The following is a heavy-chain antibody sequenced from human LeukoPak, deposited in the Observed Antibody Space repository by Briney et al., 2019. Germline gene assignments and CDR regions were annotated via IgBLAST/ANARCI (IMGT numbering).Heavy chain of an antibody. Sequence: GGSLRLSCAASGVTFSSYWMSWVRLAPGKGLEWVANIKEDGSDKYYVDSVKGRFTISRDNAKNSLYLQMNSLRAEDTAVYYCARQAHNYYDIRGGMDVWGQGTTVTVSS. D-gene: IGHD3-22*01. V-gene: IGHV3-7*03. J-gene: IGHJ6*02. CDR3: ARQAHNYYDIRGGMDV. CDR2: IKEDGSDK. CDR1: GVTFSSYW.